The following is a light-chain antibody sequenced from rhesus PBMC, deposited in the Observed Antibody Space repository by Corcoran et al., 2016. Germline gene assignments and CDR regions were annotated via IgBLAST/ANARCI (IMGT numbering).Light chain of an antibody. Sequence: QAVPTQSPSVSGSPGQSVTISCTGTSSDIGGHNRVSWYQQHPGKVPKLMIYEVSKRPSGVSDRFSGSKSGNTASLTISGLQAEDEADYYCSSYTSTRNYIFGSGTRLTVL. J-gene: IGLJ1*01. CDR1: SSDIGGHNR. V-gene: IGLV2-13*03. CDR2: EVS. CDR3: SSYTSTRNYI.